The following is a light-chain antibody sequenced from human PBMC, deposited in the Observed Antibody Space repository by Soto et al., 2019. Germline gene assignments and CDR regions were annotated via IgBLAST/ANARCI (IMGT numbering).Light chain of an antibody. Sequence: QSVLTQPPSVSGAPGQRVTISCTGSSSNIGAGYDVHWYQQLPGTAPKLLIYGNSNRPSGVPDRFSGSKSGTSASLAITGLLAEDEADYYCQSYDISLSGLWVFGGGTKLTVL. V-gene: IGLV1-40*01. CDR2: GNS. J-gene: IGLJ3*02. CDR3: QSYDISLSGLWV. CDR1: SSNIGAGYD.